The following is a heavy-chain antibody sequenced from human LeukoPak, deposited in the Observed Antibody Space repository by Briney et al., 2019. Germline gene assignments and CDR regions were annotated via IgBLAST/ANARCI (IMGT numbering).Heavy chain of an antibody. CDR3: AKPYYYDSSGADDYYYGMDV. Sequence: GGSLRLSCAASEFTLSSYAMNWVRQAPGKGLEWVSSISSSSSYIFYADSVKGRFTISRDNAKNSLYLQMSSLRAEDTAVYYCAKPYYYDSSGADDYYYGMDVWGQGTTVTVSS. V-gene: IGHV3-21*01. CDR1: EFTLSSYA. J-gene: IGHJ6*02. CDR2: ISSSSSYI. D-gene: IGHD3-22*01.